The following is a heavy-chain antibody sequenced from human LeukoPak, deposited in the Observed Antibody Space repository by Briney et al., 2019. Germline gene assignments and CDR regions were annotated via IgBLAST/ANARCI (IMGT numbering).Heavy chain of an antibody. CDR3: ARGVSGSYSYYYYGRLL. CDR2: ISAYNGNT. Sequence: GASVKVSFSASGYTFTGYGLNRVRQAPGQGLEWMGWISAYNGNTNYAQKLQGRVTMSTATTTSTAYMELRSLRSDDTAVYYCARGVSGSYSYYYYGRLLWRRGPTVTVSS. J-gene: IGHJ6*02. V-gene: IGHV1-18*01. CDR1: GYTFTGYG. D-gene: IGHD3-10*01.